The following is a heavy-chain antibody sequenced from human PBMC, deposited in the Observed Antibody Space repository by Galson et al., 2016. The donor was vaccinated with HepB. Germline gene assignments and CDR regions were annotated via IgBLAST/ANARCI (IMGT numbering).Heavy chain of an antibody. CDR3: ARGLGHDDGMDV. D-gene: IGHD5-12*01. CDR2: IIPTVDTP. Sequence: SVKVSCKASGGTFSSHGISWVRQAPGQGLEWVGGIIPTVDTPKYAQKFQGRVTITADELTTTIHMEVSSLRYEDTAVYFCARGLGHDDGMDVWGQGTTVTVSS. V-gene: IGHV1-69*13. J-gene: IGHJ6*02. CDR1: GGTFSSHG.